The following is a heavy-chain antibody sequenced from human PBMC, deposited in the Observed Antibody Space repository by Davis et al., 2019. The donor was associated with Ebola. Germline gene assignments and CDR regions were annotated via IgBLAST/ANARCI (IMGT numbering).Heavy chain of an antibody. J-gene: IGHJ4*02. CDR2: ISYDGSDK. Sequence: GGSLRLSCTASGFTFSSYAMSWVRQAPGKGLEWVAVISYDGSDKYYAESVKGRFTITRDNSKNTLYLQMNSLKTEDTAVYYCSVTGGSGDYWGQGTLVTVSS. D-gene: IGHD2-15*01. CDR3: SVTGGSGDY. V-gene: IGHV3-30*03. CDR1: GFTFSSYA.